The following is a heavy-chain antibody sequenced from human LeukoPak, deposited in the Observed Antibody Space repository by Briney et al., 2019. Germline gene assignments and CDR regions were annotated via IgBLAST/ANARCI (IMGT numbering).Heavy chain of an antibody. CDR2: IIPIFGTA. Sequence: SSVKVSCKASGGTFSSYAISWVRQAPGQGLEWMGRIIPIFGTANYAQKFQGRVTITTDESTSTAYMELSSLRSEDTAVYYCARADDYYGSSGYLRYWGQGTLVTVSS. D-gene: IGHD3-22*01. CDR1: GGTFSSYA. J-gene: IGHJ4*02. CDR3: ARADDYYGSSGYLRY. V-gene: IGHV1-69*05.